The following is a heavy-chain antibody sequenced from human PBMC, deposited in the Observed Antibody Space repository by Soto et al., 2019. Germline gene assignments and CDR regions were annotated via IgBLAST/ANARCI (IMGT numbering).Heavy chain of an antibody. V-gene: IGHV1-3*01. CDR2: INAGNGNT. Sequence: ASVKVSCKASGYTFTSYAMHWVRQAPGQRLEWMGWINAGNGNTKYSQKFQGRVTITRDTSASTAYMELSSLRSEDTAVYYCARGTITGTTTMGYWGQGTLVTVSS. CDR1: GYTFTSYA. D-gene: IGHD1-7*01. J-gene: IGHJ4*02. CDR3: ARGTITGTTTMGY.